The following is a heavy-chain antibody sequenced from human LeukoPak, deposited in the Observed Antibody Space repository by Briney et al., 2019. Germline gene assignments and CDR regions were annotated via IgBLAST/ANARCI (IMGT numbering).Heavy chain of an antibody. CDR2: INPNSGGT. V-gene: IGHV1-2*06. CDR1: GYTFTGYY. J-gene: IGHJ4*02. D-gene: IGHD6-13*01. Sequence: GASVKVSCKASGYTFTGYYMHWVRHAPGQGLEWMGRINPNSGGTNYAQKFQGRVTMTRDTSISTAYMELSRLRSDDTAVYYCAIRGEGSSWSGYGDYWGQGTLVTVSS. CDR3: AIRGEGSSWSGYGDY.